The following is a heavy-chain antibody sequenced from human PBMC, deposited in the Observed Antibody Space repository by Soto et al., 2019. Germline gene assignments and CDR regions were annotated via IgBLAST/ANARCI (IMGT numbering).Heavy chain of an antibody. CDR2: INHSGST. D-gene: IGHD3-3*01. Sequence: SETLSLTCAVYGGSFSGYYWSRIRQPPGKGLEWIGEINHSGSTNYNPSLKSRVTISVDTSKNQFSLKLSSVTAADTAVYYCARGRSGYDFWSGYYMLANWFDPWGQGTLVTVSS. CDR3: ARGRSGYDFWSGYYMLANWFDP. J-gene: IGHJ5*02. CDR1: GGSFSGYY. V-gene: IGHV4-34*01.